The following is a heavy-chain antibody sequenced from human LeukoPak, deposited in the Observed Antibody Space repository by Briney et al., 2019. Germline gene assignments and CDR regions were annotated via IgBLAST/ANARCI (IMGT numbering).Heavy chain of an antibody. Sequence: PGGSLRLSCAASGFTFSNYWMYWVRQASGKGLVWVSQIISDGSRTYYADSVKGRFTISRDNTKNTLYLQMNSLRAEDTAMYYCVRDGDNLGRDSDYWGQGTLVTVSS. J-gene: IGHJ4*02. V-gene: IGHV3-74*01. D-gene: IGHD4-17*01. CDR2: IISDGSRT. CDR3: VRDGDNLGRDSDY. CDR1: GFTFSNYW.